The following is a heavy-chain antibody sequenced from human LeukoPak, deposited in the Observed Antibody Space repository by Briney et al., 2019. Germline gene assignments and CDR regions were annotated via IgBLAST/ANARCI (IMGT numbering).Heavy chain of an antibody. J-gene: IGHJ3*02. CDR3: ARNLVPYYDFWSGYYSDAFDI. CDR1: GGSISSSSYY. D-gene: IGHD3-3*01. V-gene: IGHV4-39*07. CDR2: IYYSGST. Sequence: NSPETLSLTCTVSGGSISSSSYYWGWIRQPPGKGLEWIGSIYYSGSTYYNPSLKSRVSISVDTSKNQFSLKLSSVTAADTAVYYCARNLVPYYDFWSGYYSDAFDIWGQGTMVTVSS.